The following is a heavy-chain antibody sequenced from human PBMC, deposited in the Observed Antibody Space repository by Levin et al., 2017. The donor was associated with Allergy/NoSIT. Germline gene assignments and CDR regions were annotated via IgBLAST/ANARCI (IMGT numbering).Heavy chain of an antibody. V-gene: IGHV3-7*01. CDR2: IKQDGSEQ. CDR1: GFTFSSYS. D-gene: IGHD4-11*01. J-gene: IGHJ4*02. CDR3: ARGSYSPTY. Sequence: LSLTCAASGFTFSSYSMNWVRQAPGKGLEWVASIKQDGSEQYYVDSVKGRFTISRDNAKNSLFLQMNSLRAEDTALYYCARGSYSPTYWDQGTLVTVSS.